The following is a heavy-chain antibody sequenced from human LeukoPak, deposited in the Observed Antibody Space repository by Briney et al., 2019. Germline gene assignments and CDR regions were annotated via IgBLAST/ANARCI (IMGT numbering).Heavy chain of an antibody. CDR3: ARTYFQDKSGYRHLDL. J-gene: IGHJ2*01. CDR2: ITDDEDT. CDR1: GFPFRSYA. Sequence: PGGSLRLSCVASGFPFRSYAMTWVRQTPGKGLESVSVITDDEDTYYADSVKGRFTISRDNADNSLFLQMNSLRAEDTAVYYCARTYFQDKSGYRHLDLWGRGTLLTVSS. D-gene: IGHD3-22*01. V-gene: IGHV3-23*01.